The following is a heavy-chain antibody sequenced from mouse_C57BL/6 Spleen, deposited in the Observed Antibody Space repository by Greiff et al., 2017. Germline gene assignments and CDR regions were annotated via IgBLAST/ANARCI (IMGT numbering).Heavy chain of an antibody. CDR1: GFSLTSYG. D-gene: IGHD2-1*01. V-gene: IGHV2-5*01. CDR2: IWRGGST. CDR3: AKEGDGNYNWYFDY. Sequence: QVQLKESGPGLVQPSQSLSITCTVSGFSLTSYGVHWVRQSPGKGLEWLGVIWRGGSTDYNAAFMSRLSITKDNSKSQVFFKMNSLQADDTAIYYCAKEGDGNYNWYFDYWGQGTTLTVSS. J-gene: IGHJ2*01.